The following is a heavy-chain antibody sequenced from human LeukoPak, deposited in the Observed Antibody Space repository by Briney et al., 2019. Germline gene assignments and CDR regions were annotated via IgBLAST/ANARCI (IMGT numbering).Heavy chain of an antibody. V-gene: IGHV4-39*01. CDR1: GGSISSSSYY. D-gene: IGHD3-16*02. CDR3: ARGVEGVIVTNWFDP. J-gene: IGHJ5*02. Sequence: PSETLSLTCIVSGGSISSSSYYWGWIRQPPGKGLEWIGSIYYSGSTYHNPSLKSRVTISVDTSKNQFSLKLSSVTAADTAVYYCARGVEGVIVTNWFDPWGQGTLVTVSS. CDR2: IYYSGST.